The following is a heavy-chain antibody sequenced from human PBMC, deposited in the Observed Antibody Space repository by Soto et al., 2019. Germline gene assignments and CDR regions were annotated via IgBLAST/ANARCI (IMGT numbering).Heavy chain of an antibody. V-gene: IGHV4-39*01. D-gene: IGHD1-26*01. Sequence: QLLESGPGLVTPSETLSLTCTVSGGSIISSSYYWGWIRQPPGKGLEWIGSIYYSGSTYYNPSLKSRVTISVDTSKNQFSQKLSSVTAPHPAVYYCARPLGSGNLPKNWFVPWGQGTLVTVSS. CDR3: ARPLGSGNLPKNWFVP. CDR1: GGSIISSSYY. CDR2: IYYSGST. J-gene: IGHJ5*02.